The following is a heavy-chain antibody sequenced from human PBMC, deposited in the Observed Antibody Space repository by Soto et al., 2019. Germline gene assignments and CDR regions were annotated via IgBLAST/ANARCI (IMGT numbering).Heavy chain of an antibody. CDR2: ISSSGSTI. J-gene: IGHJ5*02. D-gene: IGHD6-6*01. V-gene: IGHV3-11*01. Sequence: GGSLRLSCAASGFTFSDYYMSWIRQAPGKGLEWVSYISSSGSTIYYADSVKGRFTISRDNAKNSLYLQMNSLRAEDTAVYYCARETSIAARLWFDPWGQRTLVTVSS. CDR3: ARETSIAARLWFDP. CDR1: GFTFSDYY.